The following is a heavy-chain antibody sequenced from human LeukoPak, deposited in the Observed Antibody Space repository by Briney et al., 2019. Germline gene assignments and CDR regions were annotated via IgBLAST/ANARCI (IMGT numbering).Heavy chain of an antibody. D-gene: IGHD2-15*01. Sequence: SETLSLTCTVSGGPISSYYWSWIRQPPGKGLEWIGYIYYSGSTYYNPSLKSRVTISVDTSKNQFSLKLSSVTAADTAVYYCARDTGGSCYFDYWGQGTLVTVSS. CDR2: IYYSGST. CDR3: ARDTGGSCYFDY. J-gene: IGHJ4*02. V-gene: IGHV4-59*12. CDR1: GGPISSYY.